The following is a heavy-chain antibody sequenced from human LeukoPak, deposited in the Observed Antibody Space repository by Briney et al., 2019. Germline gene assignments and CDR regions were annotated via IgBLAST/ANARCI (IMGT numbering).Heavy chain of an antibody. D-gene: IGHD3-16*01. CDR1: GFTFSTYA. Sequence: GGSLRLSCAASGFTFSTYAIHWVRQAPGKGLEWVTIISYDGSSKYYADSVKGRFTISRDNSKNTLYLQMNSLRAEDTAVYYCAKDQGGESYWGQGTLVTVSS. CDR3: AKDQGGESY. V-gene: IGHV3-30-3*01. CDR2: ISYDGSSK. J-gene: IGHJ4*02.